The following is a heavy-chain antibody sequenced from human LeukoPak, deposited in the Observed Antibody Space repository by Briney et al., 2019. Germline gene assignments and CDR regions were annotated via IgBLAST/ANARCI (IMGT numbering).Heavy chain of an antibody. V-gene: IGHV1-46*01. J-gene: IGHJ4*02. CDR3: AREEPYYDILTDRAYYFDY. Sequence: ASVKVSCKASGYTFTSYYMHWVRQAPGPGLEWMGIVNTSGGSTSYAQKFQGRVTMTRDTSTSTVYMELSSLRSEDTAVYYCAREEPYYDILTDRAYYFDYWGQGTLVTVSS. CDR2: VNTSGGST. CDR1: GYTFTSYY. D-gene: IGHD3-9*01.